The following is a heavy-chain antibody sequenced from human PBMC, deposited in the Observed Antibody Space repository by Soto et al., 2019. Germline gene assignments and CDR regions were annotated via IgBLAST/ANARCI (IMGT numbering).Heavy chain of an antibody. Sequence: SETLSLTCAVYGGSFSGYYWTWIRQSPEKGLEWIGEVNHSGTTYYNPSLKTRVTISVHTPKNQFSLKMSSVTAADTAVYYCARGIGYCSSINCYSSRRLRFDSWGQGTLVTV. V-gene: IGHV4-34*01. J-gene: IGHJ4*02. CDR1: GGSFSGYY. CDR2: VNHSGTT. CDR3: ARGIGYCSSINCYSSRRLRFDS. D-gene: IGHD2-2*01.